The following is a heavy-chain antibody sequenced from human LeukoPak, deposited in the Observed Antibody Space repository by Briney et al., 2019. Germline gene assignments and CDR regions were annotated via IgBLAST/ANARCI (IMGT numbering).Heavy chain of an antibody. D-gene: IGHD5-24*01. V-gene: IGHV1-69*04. CDR2: IIPILGIA. Sequence: GASVKVSCKASGGTFSSYAISWVRQAPGQGLEWMGRIIPILGIANYAQKFQGRVTITADKSTSTGYMELSSLRSEDTAVYYCARDPPGGDGYNLGDYWGQGTLVTVSS. CDR3: ARDPPGGDGYNLGDY. J-gene: IGHJ4*02. CDR1: GGTFSSYA.